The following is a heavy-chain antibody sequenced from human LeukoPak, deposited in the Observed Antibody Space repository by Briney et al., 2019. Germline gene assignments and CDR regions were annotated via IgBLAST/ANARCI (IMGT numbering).Heavy chain of an antibody. CDR1: GFTFSDYY. D-gene: IGHD6-6*01. V-gene: IGHV3-11*04. CDR2: ISSSGSTI. J-gene: IGHJ3*02. CDR3: ARALGSELVQNAFDI. Sequence: PGGSLRLSCAASGFTFSDYYMSWIRQAPGKGLEWVSYISSSGSTIYYADSVKGRFTISRDNAKNSLYLQMNSLRAEDTAVYYCARALGSELVQNAFDIWGQGTMVTVSS.